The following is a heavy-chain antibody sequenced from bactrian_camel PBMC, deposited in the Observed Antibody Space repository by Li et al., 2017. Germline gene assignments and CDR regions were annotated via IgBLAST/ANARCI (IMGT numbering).Heavy chain of an antibody. CDR3: AARCDCAGQYCPVGESNH. J-gene: IGHJ4*01. D-gene: IGHD1*01. Sequence: VQLVESGGGSVQDGGSLKLSCIAAPKYPTSTYCMAWFRQGAGKQREAVATTYTGVGYGRTWYADSVKDRFTASKDNAKNTLYLQMNSLEFEDTGVYSCAARCDCAGQYCPVGESNHWGQGTQVTVSS. CDR1: KYPTSTYC. CDR2: TYTGVGYGRT. V-gene: IGHV3S1*01.